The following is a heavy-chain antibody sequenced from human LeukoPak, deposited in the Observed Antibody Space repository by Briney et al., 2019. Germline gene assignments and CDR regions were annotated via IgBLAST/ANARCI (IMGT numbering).Heavy chain of an antibody. CDR1: GYTFTSYY. V-gene: IGHV1-46*01. D-gene: IGHD1-26*01. CDR2: INPSGGST. CDR3: ARPSSSGSYHPYYFDY. Sequence: EASVTVSCTASGYTFTSYYMHWVRQAPGQGLEWMGIINPSGGSTSYAQKFQGRVTMTRDTSTSTVYMELSSLRSEDTAVYYCARPSSSGSYHPYYFDYWGQGTLVTVSS. J-gene: IGHJ4*02.